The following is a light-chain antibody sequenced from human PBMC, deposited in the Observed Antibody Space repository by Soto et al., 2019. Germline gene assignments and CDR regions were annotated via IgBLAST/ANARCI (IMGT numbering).Light chain of an antibody. J-gene: IGLJ2*01. V-gene: IGLV2-14*01. CDR2: DVS. CDR1: SSDVGGYNY. Sequence: QSALTQPASVSGSPGQSITISCNGTSSDVGGYNYVSWYQQHPGKAPKLMIYDVSNRPSGVSNRFSGSKSGNTAALTISGLQAEDEADYYCSSYTSSSTSFGGGTKLTVL. CDR3: SSYTSSSTS.